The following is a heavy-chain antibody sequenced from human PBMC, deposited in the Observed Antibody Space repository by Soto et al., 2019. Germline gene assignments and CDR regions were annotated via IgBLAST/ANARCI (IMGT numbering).Heavy chain of an antibody. J-gene: IGHJ6*02. Sequence: QVQLEQSGAEVKQPGSSVRVSCKASGGTFSNSAISWVRQAPGQGLEWMGGIRPVFRAPDYAQNFQGRVTITADESTSTAYMELHGLRSDDTAVYFCARDKDRLQLGGNYYYILDVWGQGTTVTVSS. CDR2: IRPVFRAP. CDR1: GGTFSNSA. D-gene: IGHD5-12*01. V-gene: IGHV1-69*12. CDR3: ARDKDRLQLGGNYYYILDV.